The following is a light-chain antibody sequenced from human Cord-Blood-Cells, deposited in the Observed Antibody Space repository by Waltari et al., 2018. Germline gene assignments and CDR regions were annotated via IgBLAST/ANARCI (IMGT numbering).Light chain of an antibody. CDR3: QQRSNWPWT. CDR1: QSVSSY. J-gene: IGKJ1*01. CDR2: DAS. Sequence: VLTQSPATLPFPPGARATLPCRASQSVSSYLAWYQQKPGQAPRLLIYDASNRATGIPARFSGSGSGTDFTLTISSLEPEDFAVYYCQQRSNWPWTFGQGTKVEIK. V-gene: IGKV3-11*01.